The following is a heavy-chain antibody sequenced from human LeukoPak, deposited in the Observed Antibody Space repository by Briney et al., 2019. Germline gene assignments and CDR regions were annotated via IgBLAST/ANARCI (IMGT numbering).Heavy chain of an antibody. CDR2: IYYSGST. D-gene: IGHD2-15*01. V-gene: IGHV4-39*01. J-gene: IGHJ6*03. CDR3: ASFYCSGGSGYQYFSYYYMDV. Sequence: PSETLSLTCTVSGGSISSRSYYWGWIRQPPGKGLEWIGSIYYSGSTYYNPSLQSRVTISVDTSKNQFSLKLNSVTAADTAVYYCASFYCSGGSGYQYFSYYYMDVWGKGTTVTISS. CDR1: GGSISSRSYY.